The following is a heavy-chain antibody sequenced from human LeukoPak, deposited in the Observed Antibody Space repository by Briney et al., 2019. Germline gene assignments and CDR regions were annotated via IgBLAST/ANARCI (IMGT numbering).Heavy chain of an antibody. CDR3: ARGFPSPDKRPC. CDR1: GFTFSSYA. V-gene: IGHV3-64*01. D-gene: IGHD3-10*01. CDR2: ISSNGGST. Sequence: GGSLRLSCSASGFTFSSYAMHWVRQAPGKGLEYVSAISSNGGSTYYANSVKGRFTISRDNSKNTLYLQVGSLRAEDMAVYYCARGFPSPDKRPCWGQGTLVTVSS. J-gene: IGHJ4*02.